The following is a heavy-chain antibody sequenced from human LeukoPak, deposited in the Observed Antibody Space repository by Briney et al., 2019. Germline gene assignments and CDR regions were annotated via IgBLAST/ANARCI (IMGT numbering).Heavy chain of an antibody. D-gene: IGHD3-22*01. J-gene: IGHJ4*02. CDR1: GGTFSSYT. CDR3: ARGDSIYYDNSGYGAFEY. V-gene: IGHV1-69*02. CDR2: IIPILGIA. Sequence: GASVKVSCKASGGTFSSYTISWVRQAPGQGLEWMGRIIPILGIANYAQKFQGRVTITADKSTSTAYMELSSLRSEDTAVYYCARGDSIYYDNSGYGAFEYWGQETLVTVSS.